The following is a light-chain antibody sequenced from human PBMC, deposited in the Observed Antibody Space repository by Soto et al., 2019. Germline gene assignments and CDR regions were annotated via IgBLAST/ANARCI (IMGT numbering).Light chain of an antibody. CDR2: EVS. J-gene: IGLJ1*01. CDR3: SSYTSSSPPYV. V-gene: IGLV2-14*01. Sequence: QSAPTQPASVSGSPGQSITISCTGTSSDVGGYNYVSWYQQHPGKAPKLMIYEVSNRPLGVSNRFSGSKSGNTASLTISGLQAEDDADYSCSSYTSSSPPYVFGTGTKLTVL. CDR1: SSDVGGYNY.